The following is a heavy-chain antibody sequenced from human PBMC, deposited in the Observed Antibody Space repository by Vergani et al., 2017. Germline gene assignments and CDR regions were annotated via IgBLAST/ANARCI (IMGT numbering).Heavy chain of an antibody. CDR3: ARGEAAIAARLSA. Sequence: QVQLQESGPGLVKPSETLSLTCTVSGGSISSYYWSWIRQPPGKGLEWIGYIYYSGSTNYNPSLKSRVTISVDTSKNQFSLKLSSVTAADTAVYYCARGEAAIAARLSAWGQGTLVTVSS. V-gene: IGHV4-59*01. J-gene: IGHJ5*02. CDR1: GGSISSYY. CDR2: IYYSGST. D-gene: IGHD6-6*01.